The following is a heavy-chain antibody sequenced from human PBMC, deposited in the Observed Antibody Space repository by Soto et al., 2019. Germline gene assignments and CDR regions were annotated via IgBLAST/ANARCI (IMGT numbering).Heavy chain of an antibody. Sequence: EVQLVESGGGLVQPGGSLRLSCAASGFTFSSYEMNWVRQAPGKGLEWVSYISSSGSTIYYADSVKGRFTISRDNAKNSLYLQMNSLRAEDTAVYYCARLVPSHYDFWSGYYTSVENWFDPWGQGTLVTVSS. V-gene: IGHV3-48*03. CDR3: ARLVPSHYDFWSGYYTSVENWFDP. D-gene: IGHD3-3*01. J-gene: IGHJ5*02. CDR2: ISSSGSTI. CDR1: GFTFSSYE.